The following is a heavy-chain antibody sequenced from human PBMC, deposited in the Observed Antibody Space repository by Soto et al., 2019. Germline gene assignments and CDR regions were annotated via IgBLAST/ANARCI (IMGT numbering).Heavy chain of an antibody. D-gene: IGHD5-12*01. CDR1: GASIRYGVVS. CDR3: ARGGGYDSFDY. J-gene: IGHJ4*02. V-gene: IGHV4-30-2*06. Sequence: SETLSLTCTVSGASIRYGVVSRSLIRQSPGKGLEWIGYISHLESTYFHPSFKSRLTMSIDRTRNQFSLKLSSVTAADMAVYYCARGGGYDSFDYWGQGVLVTGSS. CDR2: ISHLEST.